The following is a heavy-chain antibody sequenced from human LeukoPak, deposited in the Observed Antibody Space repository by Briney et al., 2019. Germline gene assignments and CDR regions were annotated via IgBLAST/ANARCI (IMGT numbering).Heavy chain of an antibody. D-gene: IGHD2-21*01. CDR2: ISGGGYAI. J-gene: IGHJ4*02. Sequence: PGGSLRLSCAASGFTFSTSGMSWVRQAPGQGLEWVSSISGGGYAIDYADSVRGRLTISRDNSKNTLYLQLSSLRAEDTARYFCAKDSCGAFCGGVWGQGTLVTVSS. V-gene: IGHV3-23*01. CDR3: AKDSCGAFCGGV. CDR1: GFTFSTSG.